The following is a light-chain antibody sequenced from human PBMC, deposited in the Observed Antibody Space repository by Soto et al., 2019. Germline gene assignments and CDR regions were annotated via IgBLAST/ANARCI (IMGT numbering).Light chain of an antibody. CDR2: RNN. V-gene: IGLV1-47*01. CDR3: ADWDDSLSVV. CDR1: SSNIGSNY. Sequence: QSVLTQPPSASGTPGQRVTIPCSGSSSNIGSNYVYWYQQLPGTAPKLLIYRNNQRPSGVPDRFSGSKSGTSASLAISGLRSEDEADYYCADWDDSLSVVFGGGTKVTVL. J-gene: IGLJ2*01.